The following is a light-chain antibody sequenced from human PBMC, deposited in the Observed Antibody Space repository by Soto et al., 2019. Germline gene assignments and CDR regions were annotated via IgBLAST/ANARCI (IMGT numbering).Light chain of an antibody. J-gene: IGKJ1*01. V-gene: IGKV3-11*01. CDR3: QYRRXGWT. Sequence: EIVLTQSPATLSLSPGERATLSCRASQSVRTYLAWYQQKPGQAPRLLIYDASNRAAGIPARFXXXGXGTXXXXXXXXLEPEDFAXYYXQYRRXGWTFGQGTKVEIK. CDR1: QSVRTY. CDR2: DAS.